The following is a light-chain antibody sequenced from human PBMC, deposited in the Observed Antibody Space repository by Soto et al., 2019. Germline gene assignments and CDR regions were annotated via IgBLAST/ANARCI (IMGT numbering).Light chain of an antibody. V-gene: IGLV1-44*01. Sequence: VLTQPPSASGTPGQRVTISCSGGGSNIGINTVNWYQQLPGTAPKVLIHTDNERPSGVPDRFSGSKSGTSASLAINGLQSGDEADYYCGAWDESLNGYVFGTGTKVTVL. J-gene: IGLJ1*01. CDR2: TDN. CDR1: GSNIGINT. CDR3: GAWDESLNGYV.